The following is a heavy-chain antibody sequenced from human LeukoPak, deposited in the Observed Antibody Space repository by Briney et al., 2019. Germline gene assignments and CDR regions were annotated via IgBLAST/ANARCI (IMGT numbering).Heavy chain of an antibody. CDR1: GFTFSSYG. CDR2: IWYDGSNK. Sequence: PGGSLRLSCAASGFTFSSYGMHWVRQAPGKGLEWVAVIWYDGSNKYYADSVKGRFTISRDNSKNTLYLQMNSLRAEDTAVYYCAREGGYYDSSSAFDIWGQGTMVTVSS. CDR3: AREGGYYDSSSAFDI. J-gene: IGHJ3*02. D-gene: IGHD3-22*01. V-gene: IGHV3-33*01.